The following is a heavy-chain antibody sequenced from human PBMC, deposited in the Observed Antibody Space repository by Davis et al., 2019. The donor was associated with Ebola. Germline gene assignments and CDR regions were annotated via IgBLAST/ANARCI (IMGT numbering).Heavy chain of an antibody. D-gene: IGHD3-10*01. CDR3: ARGNTYGSMVYGLDV. CDR2: LYYGGNT. J-gene: IGHJ6*02. V-gene: IGHV4-39*01. Sequence: PSETLSLTCSISGDSISSRSFYWAWIRQPPGKGLEWIGSLYYGGNTYYNPSLKSRVTIYADTSKNQVSLKVNSVTAADTALYYCARGNTYGSMVYGLDVWGQGTTVTVSS. CDR1: GDSISSRSFY.